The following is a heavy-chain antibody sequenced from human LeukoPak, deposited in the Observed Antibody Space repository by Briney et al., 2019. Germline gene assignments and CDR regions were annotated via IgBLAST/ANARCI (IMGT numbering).Heavy chain of an antibody. CDR3: ARDLSGYSDYCFDY. D-gene: IGHD3-3*01. CDR2: MNPNTGNT. J-gene: IGHJ4*02. CDR1: GYTFTSYD. V-gene: IGHV1-8*01. Sequence: GASVKVSCKASGYTFTSYDINWVRQATGQGLEWMGWMNPNTGNTGFAQKFQGRVTMTKDTSISTAYMELSSLRSEDTAVYYCARDLSGYSDYCFDYWGQGTLVTVSS.